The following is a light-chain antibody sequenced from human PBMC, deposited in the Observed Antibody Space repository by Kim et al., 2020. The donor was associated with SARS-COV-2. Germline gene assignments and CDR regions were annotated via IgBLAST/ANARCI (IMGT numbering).Light chain of an antibody. V-gene: IGKV1-12*01. J-gene: IGKJ4*01. CDR2: STS. CDR1: ENIGSW. CDR3: QQLNGFPLT. Sequence: ASVGDRVTITCRACENIGSWLAWYQQKPGKAPSLLIYSTSTLHSGVPSRFSGSGSGTDFTLTVSSLQPEDSAVYYCQQLNGFPLTFGGGTKVDIK.